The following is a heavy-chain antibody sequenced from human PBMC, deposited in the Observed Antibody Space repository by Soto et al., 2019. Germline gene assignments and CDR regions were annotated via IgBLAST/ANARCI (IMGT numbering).Heavy chain of an antibody. D-gene: IGHD2-15*01. CDR2: ISYDGSNK. Sequence: PGGSLRLSCAASGFTFSSYAMHWVRQVPGKGLEWVAVISYDGSNKYYADSVKGRFTISRDNSKNTLYLQMNSLGAEDTAVYYCARDGEDCSGGSCYLYYYYGMDVWGQGTTVTVSS. J-gene: IGHJ6*02. CDR3: ARDGEDCSGGSCYLYYYYGMDV. CDR1: GFTFSSYA. V-gene: IGHV3-30-3*01.